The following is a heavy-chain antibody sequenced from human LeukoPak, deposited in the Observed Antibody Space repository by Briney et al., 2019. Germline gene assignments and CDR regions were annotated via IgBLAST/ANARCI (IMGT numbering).Heavy chain of an antibody. V-gene: IGHV4-38-2*01. CDR3: ATMLGYCSGGSCYWYFDL. J-gene: IGHJ2*01. CDR2: IYHSGST. D-gene: IGHD2-15*01. Sequence: SETLSLTCAVSGYSISSGYYWGWIRQPPGKGLEWIGSIYHSGSTYYNPSLKSRVTISVDTSKSQFSLKLNSVTAADTAVYYCATMLGYCSGGSCYWYFDLWGRGTLVTVSS. CDR1: GYSISSGYY.